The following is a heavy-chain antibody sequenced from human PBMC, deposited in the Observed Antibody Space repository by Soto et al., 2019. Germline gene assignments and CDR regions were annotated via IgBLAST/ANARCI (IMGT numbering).Heavy chain of an antibody. CDR3: ARVPDR. D-gene: IGHD2-2*01. J-gene: IGHJ5*02. V-gene: IGHV4-34*01. Sequence: PSETLSLTCAVYGGSFSGYYWSWIRQPPGKGLEWIGEINHSGSTNYNPSLKCRVTISVDRSKNQFSLKLSSVTAADTAVYYCARVPDRWGQGTLVTVSS. CDR2: INHSGST. CDR1: GGSFSGYY.